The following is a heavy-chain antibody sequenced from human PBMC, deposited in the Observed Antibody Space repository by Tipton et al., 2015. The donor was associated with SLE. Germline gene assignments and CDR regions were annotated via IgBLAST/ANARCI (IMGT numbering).Heavy chain of an antibody. Sequence: SLRLSYAVSGFPFNNYGMHWVRQAPGKGLEWVAVIWYDGSRKYYADSVKGRFTISRDFSKNTGYLEMNSLRAEDTAMYYCVATGSIDSWGQGTLVTVSS. CDR3: VATGSIDS. CDR1: GFPFNNYG. CDR2: IWYDGSRK. D-gene: IGHD6-13*01. J-gene: IGHJ4*02. V-gene: IGHV3-33*01.